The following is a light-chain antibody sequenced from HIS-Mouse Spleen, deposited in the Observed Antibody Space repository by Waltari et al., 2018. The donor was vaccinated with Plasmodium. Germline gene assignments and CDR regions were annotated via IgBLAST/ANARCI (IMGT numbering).Light chain of an antibody. CDR3: YSTDSSGNHRV. CDR2: EDS. Sequence: SYELTQPPSVSVSPGPTARITCSGDALPKKYAYWYQQKSGQAPLLGIYEDSKRPSGIPERFSGSSSGTMATLTISGAQVEDEADYYCYSTDSSGNHRVFGGGTKLTVL. V-gene: IGLV3-10*01. CDR1: ALPKKY. J-gene: IGLJ3*02.